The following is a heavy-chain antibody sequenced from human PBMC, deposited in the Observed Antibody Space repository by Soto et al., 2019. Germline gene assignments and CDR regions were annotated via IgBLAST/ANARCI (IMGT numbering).Heavy chain of an antibody. Sequence: SAKIASTSSGDTVYISAITGVLKTPGQGLEWMGGIIPIFGTANYAQKFQGRVTITADESTSTAYMELSSLRSEDTAVYYCAMMGFGELFYYYGMDVWGQGTTVTVSS. V-gene: IGHV1-69*13. D-gene: IGHD3-10*01. J-gene: IGHJ6*02. CDR2: IIPIFGTA. CDR3: AMMGFGELFYYYGMDV. CDR1: GDTVYISA.